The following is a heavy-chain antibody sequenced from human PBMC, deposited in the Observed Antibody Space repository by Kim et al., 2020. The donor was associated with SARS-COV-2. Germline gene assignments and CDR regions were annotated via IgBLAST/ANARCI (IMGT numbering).Heavy chain of an antibody. V-gene: IGHV1-2*06. CDR1: GYTFTGYY. CDR2: INPNSGGT. J-gene: IGHJ3*02. CDR3: ARSITMMVVALEAFDI. Sequence: ASVKVSCKASGYTFTGYYMHWVRQAPGQGLEWMGRINPNSGGTNYAQKFQGRVTMTRDTSISTAYMELSRLRSDDTAVYYCARSITMMVVALEAFDIWGQGTMVTVSS. D-gene: IGHD3-22*01.